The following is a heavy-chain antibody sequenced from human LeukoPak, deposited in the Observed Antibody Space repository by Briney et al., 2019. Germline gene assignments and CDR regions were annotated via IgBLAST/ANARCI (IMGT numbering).Heavy chain of an antibody. V-gene: IGHV3-23*01. D-gene: IGHD3-22*01. J-gene: IGHJ4*02. CDR1: GFTFSTYV. CDR2: ISGSGGST. CDR3: AKDQDYDSSGSPTYFDY. Sequence: GGSLRLSCAASGFTFSTYVMSWVRQAPGKGLEWVSAISGSGGSTYYADSVKGRFTISRDNSKNTLYLQMNSLRAEDTAVYYCAKDQDYDSSGSPTYFDYWGQGTLVTVSS.